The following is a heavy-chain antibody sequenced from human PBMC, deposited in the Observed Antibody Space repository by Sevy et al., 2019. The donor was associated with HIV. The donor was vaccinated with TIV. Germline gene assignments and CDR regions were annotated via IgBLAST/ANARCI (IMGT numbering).Heavy chain of an antibody. D-gene: IGHD2-15*01. CDR2: IKTDGSNP. Sequence: GGSLRLSCTASGFTFSRHWMHWVRQPPGKGLVWVSRIKTDGSNPDYADSVKARFTISRDNAKNTLYLQMNSLTVEDTALYYYARDVGYGSGGICYESGWFDPWGQGTLVTVSS. CDR1: GFTFSRHW. CDR3: ARDVGYGSGGICYESGWFDP. V-gene: IGHV3-74*01. J-gene: IGHJ5*02.